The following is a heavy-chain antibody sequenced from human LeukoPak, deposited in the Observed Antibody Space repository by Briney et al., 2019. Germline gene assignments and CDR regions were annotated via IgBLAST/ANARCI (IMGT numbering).Heavy chain of an antibody. V-gene: IGHV4-39*07. J-gene: IGHJ4*02. CDR2: LYSSGST. D-gene: IGHD5-12*01. CDR1: GGSVSSGTFY. Sequence: SETLSLTCTVSGGSVSSGTFYWGWIRQPPGRGLEWIGNLYSSGSTYYNPSLKSRVTLSVDTSKNQFSLKLTSVTAADTAVYYCVRDGYHGRGSTYWGRGTLVTVSS. CDR3: VRDGYHGRGSTY.